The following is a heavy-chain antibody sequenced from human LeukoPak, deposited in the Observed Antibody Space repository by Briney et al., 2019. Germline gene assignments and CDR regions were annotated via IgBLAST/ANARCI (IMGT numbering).Heavy chain of an antibody. V-gene: IGHV3-66*01. CDR2: IYSGGNT. D-gene: IGHD1/OR15-1a*01. CDR1: GFTVSTSY. CDR3: ASGLEQLQHWFY. J-gene: IGHJ4*02. Sequence: GGSLRLSCLASGFTVSTSYMSWVRQAPGRGLEWVSVIYSGGNTYYADSVKGRFIISRDNSKNTLFLQMEALRDEDTAVYYCASGLEQLQHWFYWGQGTRVSVYS.